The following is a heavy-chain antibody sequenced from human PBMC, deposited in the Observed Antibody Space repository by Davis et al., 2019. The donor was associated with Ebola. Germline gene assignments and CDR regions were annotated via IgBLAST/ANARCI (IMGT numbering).Heavy chain of an antibody. Sequence: TLSLTCAISGDSVSSNSAAWNWIRQSPSRGLEWLGRTYYRSKWYNDYAVSVKSRITINPDTSKKQFSLQLNSVTPEDTAVYYCARARAADSSSWYIKPYNWFDPWGQGTLVTVSS. CDR2: TYYRSKWYN. V-gene: IGHV6-1*01. J-gene: IGHJ5*02. CDR1: GDSVSSNSAA. D-gene: IGHD6-13*01. CDR3: ARARAADSSSWYIKPYNWFDP.